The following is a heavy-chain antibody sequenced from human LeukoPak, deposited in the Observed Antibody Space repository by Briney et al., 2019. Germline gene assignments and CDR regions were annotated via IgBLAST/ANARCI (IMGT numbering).Heavy chain of an antibody. CDR3: VREGFYFFDF. J-gene: IGHJ4*01. V-gene: IGHV3-30*02. CDR2: IRYDGSNK. Sequence: GGSLRLSCAASGFTLSCCGMHWVRQAPGKGLEWVAFIRYDGSNKYYADSVKGRFTISRDNSKNTLYLQMNSLRAEDSATYYCVREGFYFFDFWGQGTLVTVSS. CDR1: GFTLSCCG.